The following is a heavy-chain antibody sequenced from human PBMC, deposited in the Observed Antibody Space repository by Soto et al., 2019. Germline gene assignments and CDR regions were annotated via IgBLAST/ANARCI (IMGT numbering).Heavy chain of an antibody. D-gene: IGHD2-8*01. CDR2: ISPSGSP. J-gene: IGHJ5*02. Sequence: TLFLSCSLSQCSVSVVGYSWSWLRQAPGKGLEWIGFISPSGSPAYNPSLKSRVSISVDTSNNQISLELSSVTAADTAVYYCTRGVLAWGRGPLVTV. CDR3: TRGVLA. V-gene: IGHV4-30-2*01. CDR1: QCSVSVVGYS.